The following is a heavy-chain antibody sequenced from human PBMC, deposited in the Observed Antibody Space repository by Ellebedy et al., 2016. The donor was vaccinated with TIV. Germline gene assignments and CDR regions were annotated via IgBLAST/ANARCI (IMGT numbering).Heavy chain of an antibody. CDR1: GFTFSNYA. CDR3: AKRTDTSGYHQAADS. CDR2: TSAGGSST. Sequence: GESLKISCAASGFTFSNYAMSWVRQAPGKGLEWVSATSAGGSSTFYADSVKGRFTMSRDNAKNTLYLQMDTLRAEDTAIYYCAKRTDTSGYHQAADSWGQGTLVTVSS. D-gene: IGHD3-22*01. V-gene: IGHV3-23*01. J-gene: IGHJ1*01.